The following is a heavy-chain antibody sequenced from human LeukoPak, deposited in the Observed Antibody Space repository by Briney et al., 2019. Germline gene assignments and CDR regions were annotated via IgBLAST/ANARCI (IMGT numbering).Heavy chain of an antibody. CDR2: IRSSDSTT. J-gene: IGHJ3*02. V-gene: IGHV3-48*01. D-gene: IGHD5-18*01. CDR1: GFTFRSYS. CDR3: ARDPGYGYSGAFDI. Sequence: GGSLRLSCEVSGFTFRSYSMNWVRQAPGKGLGWISYIRSSDSTTYYADSVKGRFTISRDNAKSSLYLQMNSLRAEDTAVYYCARDPGYGYSGAFDIWGQGTMVTVSS.